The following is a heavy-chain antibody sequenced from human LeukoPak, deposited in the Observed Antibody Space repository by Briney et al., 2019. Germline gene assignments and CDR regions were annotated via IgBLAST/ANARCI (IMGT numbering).Heavy chain of an antibody. J-gene: IGHJ3*02. V-gene: IGHV4-59*08. Sequence: PSETLSLTCSVSRASISSYYWSWIRHPPGKGLEWIAYIHYSGNTDPNPSLKSRVPISIYTPRGHSALHLTSVTAADTAVYYCARHEPGWRGAFDIWGQGTMVTVSS. CDR1: RASISSYY. CDR3: ARHEPGWRGAFDI. D-gene: IGHD1-14*01. CDR2: IHYSGNT.